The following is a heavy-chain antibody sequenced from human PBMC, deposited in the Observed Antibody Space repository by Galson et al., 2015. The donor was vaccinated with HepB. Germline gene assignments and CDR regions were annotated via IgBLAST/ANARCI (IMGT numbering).Heavy chain of an antibody. J-gene: IGHJ4*02. CDR3: ARLSEYISSSPMGDYFDY. CDR2: FNPNSGGI. Sequence: SVKVSCKASGYTFTEYYMHWVRQAPGQGLEWMGWFNPNSGGIDYPQKFQGRVTMTRDMSIGTAYMELSRLRSDDTAVYYCARLSEYISSSPMGDYFDYWVPVTLFTVSS. CDR1: GYTFTEYY. D-gene: IGHD6-6*01. V-gene: IGHV1-2*02.